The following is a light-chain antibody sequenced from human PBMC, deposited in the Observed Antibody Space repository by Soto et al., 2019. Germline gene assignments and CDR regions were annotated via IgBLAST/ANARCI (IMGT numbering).Light chain of an antibody. CDR3: TSYAGSNIWV. CDR2: EVS. V-gene: IGLV2-8*01. CDR1: SSDVGAYKY. Sequence: QSALTQPPSASGSPGQSVTISCTGTSSDVGAYKYVSWYQQYPGKAPKLMIYEVSKRPSGVPDRFSGSKSGNTASLNVSGLQAEDEVDYYCTSYAGSNIWVFGGGTKLTVL. J-gene: IGLJ3*02.